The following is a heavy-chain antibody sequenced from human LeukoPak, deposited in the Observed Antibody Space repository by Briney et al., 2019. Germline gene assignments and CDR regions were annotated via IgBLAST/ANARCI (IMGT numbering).Heavy chain of an antibody. J-gene: IGHJ4*02. D-gene: IGHD3-9*01. CDR1: GFTFSSYW. CDR3: GGNYDILG. V-gene: IGHV3-74*01. CDR2: INSDGSIT. Sequence: GGSLRLSCAASGFTFSSYWMHWVRQAPGKGLVWVSSINSDGSITRYADSVKGRFTISRDNAKNTLYLQMNSLRAEDTAVYYCGGNYDILGWGQGTLVTVSS.